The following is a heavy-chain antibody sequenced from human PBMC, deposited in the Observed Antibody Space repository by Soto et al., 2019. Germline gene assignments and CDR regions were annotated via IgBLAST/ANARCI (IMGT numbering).Heavy chain of an antibody. Sequence: SLRLSCAASGFTFSNAWMNWARQAPGKGLEWVGRIKSKTDGGTTDYAAPVKGRFTISRDDSKNTLYLQMNSLKTEDTAVYYCTTLPSRWSGYGMDVWGQGTTVTVSS. V-gene: IGHV3-15*07. J-gene: IGHJ6*02. CDR1: GFTFSNAW. CDR2: IKSKTDGGTT. D-gene: IGHD3-3*01. CDR3: TTLPSRWSGYGMDV.